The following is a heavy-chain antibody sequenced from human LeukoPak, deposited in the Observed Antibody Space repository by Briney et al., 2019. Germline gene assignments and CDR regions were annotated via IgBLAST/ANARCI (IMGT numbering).Heavy chain of an antibody. V-gene: IGHV1-46*01. J-gene: IGHJ4*02. CDR1: GYTFTSYH. CDR2: LKSSGDTT. D-gene: IGHD5-18*01. Sequence: ASVKVSCKTSGYTFTSYHMHWVRQAPGQGLEWVGILKSSGDTTVYAQKFQGRVTVTRDTSTSTVYMGLSSLSSEDTALYYCVREEAHTYNFDFWGPGTLVTVSS. CDR3: VREEAHTYNFDF.